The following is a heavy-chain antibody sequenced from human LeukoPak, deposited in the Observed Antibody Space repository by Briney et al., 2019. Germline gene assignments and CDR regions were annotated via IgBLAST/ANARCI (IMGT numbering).Heavy chain of an antibody. CDR3: AKLGATRPNYFDY. V-gene: IGHV3-23*01. J-gene: IGHJ4*02. CDR1: GFNFSSYA. D-gene: IGHD1-26*01. CDR2: ISGSGGST. Sequence: GGPLSPPCAASGFNFSSYAMSWVSQPHRKGKEKVSAISGSGGSTYYADSVKGRFTISRDKSKNTLYLQMNSLRAEDTAVYYCAKLGATRPNYFDYWGQGTLVTVSS.